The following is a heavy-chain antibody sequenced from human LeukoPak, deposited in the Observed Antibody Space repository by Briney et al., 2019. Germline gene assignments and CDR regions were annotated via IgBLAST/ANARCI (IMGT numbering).Heavy chain of an antibody. V-gene: IGHV1-18*01. CDR3: ARGMGYSYGHPQGAFDI. CDR1: GYTFTSYV. J-gene: IGHJ3*02. D-gene: IGHD5-18*01. CDR2: MSAYNGKT. Sequence: ASVKVSCKASGYTFTSYVMNWVRQAPGQGLEWMGWMSAYNGKTNYAHSLQGRVTVTADTSTSTAYMELRSLRSEDTAVYYCARGMGYSYGHPQGAFDIWGQGTMVTVSS.